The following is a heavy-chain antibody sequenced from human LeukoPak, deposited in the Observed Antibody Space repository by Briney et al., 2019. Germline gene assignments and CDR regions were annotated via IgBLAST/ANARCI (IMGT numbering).Heavy chain of an antibody. CDR3: ARDRNTARYYYYGMDV. D-gene: IGHD5-18*01. CDR2: IIPILGIA. CDR1: GGTFSSYA. V-gene: IGHV1-69*04. J-gene: IGHJ6*02. Sequence: RASVKVSCKASGGTFSSYAISWVRQAPGQGLEWMGRIIPILGIANYAQKFQGRVTITADKSTSTAYMELSSLRSEDTAVYYCARDRNTARYYYYGMDVWGQGTTVTVSS.